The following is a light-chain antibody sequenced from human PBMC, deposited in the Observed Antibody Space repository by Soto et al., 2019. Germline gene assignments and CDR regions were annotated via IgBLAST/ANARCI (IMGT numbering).Light chain of an antibody. J-gene: IGKJ2*01. CDR1: QSVSSSY. CDR3: QRYGSSYT. V-gene: IGKV3-20*01. Sequence: EIVLTQSPGTLSLSPGERATLSCRASQSVSSSYLAWYRQKPGEAPRLLIYGASTRAAGIPDGFSGSGSGRDYTPTISRLEREDFSVYYCQRYGSSYTCGQGTKLEIK. CDR2: GAS.